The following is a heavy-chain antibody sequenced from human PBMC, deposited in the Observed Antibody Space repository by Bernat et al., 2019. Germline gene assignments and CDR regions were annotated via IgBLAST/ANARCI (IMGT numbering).Heavy chain of an antibody. CDR2: INPNSGGT. Sequence: QVQLVQSGAELKKPGASVKVSCMASGYTFTGYYMHWVRQAPGQGLEWMGRINPNSGGTNYAQKVQDRVTMTRDTSSNTAYMELSRLRSDDTAVYCCEKAIKGAGNSARVVVAAPGYWGQGTLVTVSS. CDR1: GYTFTGYY. V-gene: IGHV1-2*06. J-gene: IGHJ4*02. CDR3: EKAIKGAGNSARVVVAAPGY. D-gene: IGHD2-15*01.